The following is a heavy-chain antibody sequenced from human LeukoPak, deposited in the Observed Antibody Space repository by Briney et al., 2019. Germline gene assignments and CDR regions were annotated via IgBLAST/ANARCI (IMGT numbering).Heavy chain of an antibody. CDR3: ARLHYYDSGTGSLTYSFDY. Sequence: ASVKVSCKASGYTFTSYDINWVRQATGQGLEWMGWMNPNSGNTGYAQKFQGRVTMTRNTSISTAYMELSSLRSEDTAVYYCARLHYYDSGTGSLTYSFDYWGQGILVTVSP. D-gene: IGHD3-10*01. CDR2: MNPNSGNT. J-gene: IGHJ4*02. CDR1: GYTFTSYD. V-gene: IGHV1-8*01.